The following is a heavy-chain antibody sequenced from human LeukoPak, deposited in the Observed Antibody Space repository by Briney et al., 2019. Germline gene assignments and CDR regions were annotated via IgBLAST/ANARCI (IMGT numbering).Heavy chain of an antibody. CDR2: INPSGGST. D-gene: IGHD3-9*01. CDR3: ARAQLLRYFDWLIEHNGFDY. Sequence: ASVKVSCKASGYTFTGYYMHWVRQAPGQGLEWMGWINPSGGSTSYAQKFQGRVTMTRDTSTSTVYMELSSLRSEDTAVYYCARAQLLRYFDWLIEHNGFDYWGQGTLVTVSS. J-gene: IGHJ4*02. CDR1: GYTFTGYY. V-gene: IGHV1-46*01.